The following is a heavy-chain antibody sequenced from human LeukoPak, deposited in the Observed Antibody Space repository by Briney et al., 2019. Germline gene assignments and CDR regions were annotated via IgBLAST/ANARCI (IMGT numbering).Heavy chain of an antibody. J-gene: IGHJ4*02. V-gene: IGHV3-74*01. CDR1: GFTFSSYW. Sequence: GGSLRLSCAASGFTFSSYWMHWVRQAPGKGLVWVSRINIDGSRTDYADSVKGRFTISRDNARNILYLQMNRLRAEDTAVYYCARVDGSGNSVFDYWGQGTLVTASS. D-gene: IGHD3-22*01. CDR2: INIDGSRT. CDR3: ARVDGSGNSVFDY.